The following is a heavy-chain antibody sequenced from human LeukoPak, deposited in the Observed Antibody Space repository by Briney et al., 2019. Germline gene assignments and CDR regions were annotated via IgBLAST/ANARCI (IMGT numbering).Heavy chain of an antibody. CDR3: ASHLYYGSGTEGYSYYLDV. J-gene: IGHJ6*03. CDR2: IYPGDSDT. Sequence: GESLKISCKGSGYSFTSYWIGWVRQMPGKGLEWMGIIYPGDSDTRYSPSFQGQGTISADKSISTAYLQWSSLKASATAMYYCASHLYYGSGTEGYSYYLDVWGKGTTVTVSS. D-gene: IGHD3-10*01. V-gene: IGHV5-51*01. CDR1: GYSFTSYW.